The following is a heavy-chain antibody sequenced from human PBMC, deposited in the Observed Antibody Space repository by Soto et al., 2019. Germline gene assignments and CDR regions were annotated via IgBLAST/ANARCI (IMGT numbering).Heavy chain of an antibody. Sequence: APVKVSCKTSGDSFNDYYIHWVRQAPGQGLEWMGWINPNGGGTKYAQRFQGRVTVTRDTSIRTVYMELSSLRSDDTAVYYCARESGGATATLDYYYFYMDVWGKGTTVTVSS. D-gene: IGHD5-12*01. J-gene: IGHJ6*03. CDR1: GDSFNDYY. CDR3: ARESGGATATLDYYYFYMDV. CDR2: INPNGGGT. V-gene: IGHV1-2*02.